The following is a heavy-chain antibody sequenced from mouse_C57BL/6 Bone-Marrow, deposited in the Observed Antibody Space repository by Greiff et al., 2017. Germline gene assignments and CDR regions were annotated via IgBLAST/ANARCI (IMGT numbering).Heavy chain of an antibody. V-gene: IGHV1-26*01. CDR3: ARDGYFFDN. CDR1: GYTFTDYY. D-gene: IGHD2-3*01. J-gene: IGHJ2*01. Sequence: VQLQQSGPELVKPGASVKISCKASGYTFTDYYMNWVKQSHGKSLEWIGDINPNNGGTSYNQKFKGKATLTVDKSSSTAYMELRSLTSADSAVYYCARDGYFFDNWGQGTTLTVSS. CDR2: INPNNGGT.